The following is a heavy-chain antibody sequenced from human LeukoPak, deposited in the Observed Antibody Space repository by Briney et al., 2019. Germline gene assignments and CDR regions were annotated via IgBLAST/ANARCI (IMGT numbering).Heavy chain of an antibody. CDR3: ARFDNTGFYYYGH. V-gene: IGHV4-39*07. J-gene: IGHJ4*02. Sequence: SETLSLTCTVSGGSISSSSYYWGWIRQPPGKGLEWIGEINHSGSTNYNPSLKSRVTISVDTSKNQFSLKLSSVTAADTAVYYCARFDNTGFYYYGHWGQGTLVTVSS. D-gene: IGHD3-10*01. CDR1: GGSISSSSYY. CDR2: INHSGST.